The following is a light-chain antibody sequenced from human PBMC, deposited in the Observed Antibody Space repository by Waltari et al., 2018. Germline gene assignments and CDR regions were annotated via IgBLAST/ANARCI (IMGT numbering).Light chain of an antibody. V-gene: IGKV3-11*01. CDR3: QQRSSWPT. Sequence: EIVLTQSPATLSLSPGERATLSCRASQSVSSYLAWYQQKPGQAPRLLIYHASNRATGIPARFSGSGPGTDFTLTISSLEPEDFAVYYCQQRSSWPTFGQGTKLEIK. CDR2: HAS. CDR1: QSVSSY. J-gene: IGKJ2*01.